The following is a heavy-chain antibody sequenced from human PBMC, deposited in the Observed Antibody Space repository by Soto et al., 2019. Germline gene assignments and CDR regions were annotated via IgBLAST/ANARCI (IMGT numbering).Heavy chain of an antibody. J-gene: IGHJ4*02. D-gene: IGHD3-9*01. CDR1: GFTFSSYA. V-gene: IGHV3-23*01. CDR3: AKADSRDFDWLWDY. Sequence: LRLSCAASGFTFSSYAMSWVRQAPGKGLEWVSAISGSGGSTYYADSVKGRFTISRDNSKNTLYLQMNSLRAEDTAVYYCAKADSRDFDWLWDYWGQGTLVTVSS. CDR2: ISGSGGST.